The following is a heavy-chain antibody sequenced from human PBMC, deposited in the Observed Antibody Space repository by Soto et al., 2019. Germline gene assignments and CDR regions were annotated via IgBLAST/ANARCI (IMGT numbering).Heavy chain of an antibody. J-gene: IGHJ3*02. D-gene: IGHD4-17*01. CDR1: GGSISSYY. V-gene: IGHV4-59*08. CDR2: IYYSGST. CDR3: ARHQRVAVKAFDI. Sequence: SETLSLTCTVSGGSISSYYWSWIRQPPGKGLEWIGYIYYSGSTNYNPSLKSRVTISVDTSKNQFSLKLSSVTAADTAVYYCARHQRVAVKAFDIWGQGTMVTVSS.